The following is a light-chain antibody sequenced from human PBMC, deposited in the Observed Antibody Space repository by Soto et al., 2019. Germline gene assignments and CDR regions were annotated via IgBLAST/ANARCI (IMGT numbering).Light chain of an antibody. CDR3: QQYGSSPT. Sequence: EIVLTQSPGTLSLSPGERATLSCRASQSVSSSYLAWYQQKPGQAPRLLIYGASSRATGIPDRFSGSGSGTDFTRTISRLEPEDFAVYYCQQYGSSPTLGGGTKVEIK. CDR2: GAS. V-gene: IGKV3-20*01. J-gene: IGKJ4*01. CDR1: QSVSSSY.